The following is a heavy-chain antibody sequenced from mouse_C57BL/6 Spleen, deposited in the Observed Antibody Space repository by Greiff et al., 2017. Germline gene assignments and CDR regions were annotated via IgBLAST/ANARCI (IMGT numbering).Heavy chain of an antibody. CDR3: ARKSRFGGFDY. CDR1: GYSFTGYY. Sequence: EVQRVESGPELVKPGASVKISCKASGYSFTGYYMTWVKQSPEKSLEWIGEINPSTGGTTYNQKFKAKATLTVDKSSSTAYMQLKSLTAEDSAVYYCARKSRFGGFDYWGQGTTLTVSS. CDR2: INPSTGGT. V-gene: IGHV1-42*01. J-gene: IGHJ2*01.